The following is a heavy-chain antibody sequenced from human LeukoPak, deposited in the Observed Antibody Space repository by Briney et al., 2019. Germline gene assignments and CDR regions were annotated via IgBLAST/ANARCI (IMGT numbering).Heavy chain of an antibody. CDR2: IIDSGRTA. J-gene: IGHJ4*02. Sequence: GGSLRLSCTASGFTFSGYWMHWVRQAPGKGLEWVSVIIDSGRTAYYADSVKGRFTISRDNSKNTLYLQMNSLRAEDTAVYYCTRPVYSSSGDSWGRGTPVTVFS. V-gene: IGHV3-66*04. CDR1: GFTFSGYW. CDR3: TRPVYSSSGDS. D-gene: IGHD6-6*01.